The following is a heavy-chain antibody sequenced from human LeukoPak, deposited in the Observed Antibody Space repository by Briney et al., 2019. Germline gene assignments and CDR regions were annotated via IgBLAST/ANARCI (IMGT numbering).Heavy chain of an antibody. D-gene: IGHD3-10*01. V-gene: IGHV3-7*01. J-gene: IGHJ4*02. Sequence: GGSLRLSCAASGFTFSSYWMSWVRQAPGKGLEWVANIKQDGSEKYYVDSVKGRFTISRDNAKNSLYLQMNSLRAEDTAVYYCARDLWGNYYGSGGRSLWGQGTLVTVSS. CDR2: IKQDGSEK. CDR3: ARDLWGNYYGSGGRSL. CDR1: GFTFSSYW.